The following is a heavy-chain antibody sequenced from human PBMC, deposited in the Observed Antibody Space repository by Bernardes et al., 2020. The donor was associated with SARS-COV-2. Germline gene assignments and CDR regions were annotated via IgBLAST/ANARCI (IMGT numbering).Heavy chain of an antibody. D-gene: IGHD3-10*01. CDR2: INHSGST. CDR3: ARGRGRKSVYYYGMDV. CDR1: GGSFSNYY. V-gene: IGHV4-34*01. Sequence: SESLSLTCAVYGGSFSNYYWSWIRQPPGKGLEWIGEINHSGSTNYNPSLKSRVTISVDTSKNQFSLKLSSVTAADTAVYYCARGRGRKSVYYYGMDVWGQGTTVTVSS. J-gene: IGHJ6*02.